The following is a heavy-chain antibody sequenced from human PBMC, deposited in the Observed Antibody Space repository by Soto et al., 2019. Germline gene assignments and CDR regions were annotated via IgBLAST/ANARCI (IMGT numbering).Heavy chain of an antibody. D-gene: IGHD5-18*01. J-gene: IGHJ4*02. CDR1: GFTFSTYA. CDR2: ISSNGGTT. Sequence: EVQLVESGGGLVQPGGSLRLSCAASGFTFSTYAMQWVRQAPGKGLEFVSSISSNGGTTNYAYSGKGRFTISRDNSRDTLYLQMGSLRPEDMAVYYCARDGRAMNDYWGQGTLVTVSS. CDR3: ARDGRAMNDY. V-gene: IGHV3-64*01.